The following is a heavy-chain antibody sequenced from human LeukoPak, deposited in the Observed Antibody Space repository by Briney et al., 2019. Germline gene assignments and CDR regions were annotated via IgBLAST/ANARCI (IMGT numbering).Heavy chain of an antibody. CDR1: GGSFSGYY. Sequence: PSGTLSLTCAVYGGSFSGYYWSWIRQPPGKGLEWIGEINHSGSTNYNPSLKSRVTISVDTSKNQFSLKLSSVTAADTAVYYCARGMNCSGGSCRFDYWGQGTLVTVSS. D-gene: IGHD2-15*01. V-gene: IGHV4-34*01. CDR2: INHSGST. CDR3: ARGMNCSGGSCRFDY. J-gene: IGHJ4*02.